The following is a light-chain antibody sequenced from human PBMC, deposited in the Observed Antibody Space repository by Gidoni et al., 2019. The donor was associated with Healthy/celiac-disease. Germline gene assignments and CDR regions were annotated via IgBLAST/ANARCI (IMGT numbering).Light chain of an antibody. Sequence: QSALTQPASVSGSPGQSITSACTGTSSDVGGYNYFSWYQQHPGKAPKLMIYEVSNRPSGVSNRFSGSKSGNTASLTISGLQAEDEADYYCSSYTSSSTLYVFGTGTKVTVL. CDR1: SSDVGGYNY. J-gene: IGLJ1*01. CDR3: SSYTSSSTLYV. V-gene: IGLV2-14*01. CDR2: EVS.